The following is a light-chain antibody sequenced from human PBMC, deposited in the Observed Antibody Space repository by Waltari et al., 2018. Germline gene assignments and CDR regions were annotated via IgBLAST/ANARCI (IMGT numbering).Light chain of an antibody. CDR3: ASWDGSLGGVI. CDR2: RKN. Sequence: QSVLSQPPSASGTPGQRVTISCSGSNSNIGNNFVSWYHQLPGTAPKLLIYRKNQRPSGVPDRFSGSKSGTSASLAISGLRSEDEADYYCASWDGSLGGVIFGGGTKLTVL. V-gene: IGLV1-47*01. J-gene: IGLJ2*01. CDR1: NSNIGNNF.